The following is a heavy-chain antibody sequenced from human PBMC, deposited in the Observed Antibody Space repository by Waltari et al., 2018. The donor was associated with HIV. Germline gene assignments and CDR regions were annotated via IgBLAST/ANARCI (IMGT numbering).Heavy chain of an antibody. CDR1: GYTFTDYY. CDR3: ASLAAAVYFDA. J-gene: IGHJ4*02. Sequence: EVHLVQSGPEVKKPGATMKISCAVSGYTFTDYYIHWVREAPGNGLEWMGRVDPEDGETVYAEKFQDRLTISADTSAAAVYIELTSLRSDDTAIYYCASLAAAVYFDAWGQGTPLTVSS. D-gene: IGHD6-13*01. CDR2: VDPEDGET. V-gene: IGHV1-69-2*01.